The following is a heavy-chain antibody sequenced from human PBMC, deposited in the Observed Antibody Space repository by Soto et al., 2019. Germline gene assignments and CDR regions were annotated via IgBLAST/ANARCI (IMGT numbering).Heavy chain of an antibody. Sequence: LRLSCAASGFTFSSYAMSWVRQAPGKGLEWVSAISGSGGSTYYADSVKGRFTISRDNFKNTLYLQMNSLRAEDTAVYYCAKDLYSSGSWFDPWGQGTLVTVSS. V-gene: IGHV3-23*01. D-gene: IGHD6-19*01. CDR3: AKDLYSSGSWFDP. J-gene: IGHJ5*02. CDR1: GFTFSSYA. CDR2: ISGSGGST.